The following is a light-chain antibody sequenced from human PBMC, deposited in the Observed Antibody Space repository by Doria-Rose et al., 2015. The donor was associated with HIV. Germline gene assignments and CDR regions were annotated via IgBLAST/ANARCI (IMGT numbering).Light chain of an antibody. Sequence: DIQVTQSPESLGMSLGERATLHCKSSQSLLYTSKNYLAWYQQKPGQPPKLLIYWASTRQSGVPARFSGSGSGTDFTLTISSLEAEDVAVYYCQQYYDTPSFGPGTTVDIK. J-gene: IGKJ3*01. V-gene: IGKV4-1*01. CDR2: WAS. CDR3: QQYYDTPS. CDR1: QSLLYTSKNY.